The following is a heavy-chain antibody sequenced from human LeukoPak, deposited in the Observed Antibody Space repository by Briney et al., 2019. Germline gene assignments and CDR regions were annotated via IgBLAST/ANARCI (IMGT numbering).Heavy chain of an antibody. V-gene: IGHV4-61*01. D-gene: IGHD2-2*01. J-gene: IGHJ6*02. CDR2: IYYSGST. CDR1: GGSVSSGSYY. Sequence: SETLSLTCTVSGGSVSSGSYYWSWIRQPPGKGLEWIGYIYYSGSTNYNPSLKSRVTISVDTSKNQFSLKLSSVTAADTAVYYCARGDVVVPALYYYYYGMDVWGQGTTVTVSS. CDR3: ARGDVVVPALYYYYYGMDV.